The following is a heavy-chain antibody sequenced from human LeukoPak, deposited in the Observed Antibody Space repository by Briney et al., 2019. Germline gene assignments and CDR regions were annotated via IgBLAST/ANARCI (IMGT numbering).Heavy chain of an antibody. CDR1: GGTISSYY. J-gene: IGHJ6*04. V-gene: IGHV4-59*01. D-gene: IGHD2-2*01. Sequence: SETLSLTCTVSGGTISSYYWNWIRQPPGKGLEWIGYIHYSGRTNYNPSLKSRVTMSLDTSKNEFSLKLSSVTAADTAVYYCARPHADPSGYYYGMDVWGKGTTVTVSS. CDR2: IHYSGRT. CDR3: ARPHADPSGYYYGMDV.